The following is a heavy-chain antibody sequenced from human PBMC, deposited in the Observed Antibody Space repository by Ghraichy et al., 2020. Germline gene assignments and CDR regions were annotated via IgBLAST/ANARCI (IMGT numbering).Heavy chain of an antibody. CDR2: IYYSGST. Sequence: SETLSLTCTVSGGSISSSSYYWGWIRQPPGKGLEWIGSIYYSGSTYYNPSLKSRVTISVDTSKNQFSLKLSSVTAADTAVYYCARRGYSYGYVRIDYFDYWGQGTLVTVSS. J-gene: IGHJ4*02. CDR1: GGSISSSSYY. CDR3: ARRGYSYGYVRIDYFDY. V-gene: IGHV4-39*01. D-gene: IGHD5-18*01.